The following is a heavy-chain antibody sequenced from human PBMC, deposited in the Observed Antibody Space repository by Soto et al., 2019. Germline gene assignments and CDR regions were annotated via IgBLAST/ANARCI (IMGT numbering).Heavy chain of an antibody. D-gene: IGHD1-26*01. CDR1: GGTFSSYA. V-gene: IGHV1-69*13. Sequence: ASVKVSCKASGGTFSSYAISWVRQAPGQGLEWMGGIIPIFGTANYAQKFQGRVTITADESTSTAYMELSSLRSEDTAVYYCARDRFSGSYLGDYWGQGTLVTVSS. J-gene: IGHJ4*02. CDR3: ARDRFSGSYLGDY. CDR2: IIPIFGTA.